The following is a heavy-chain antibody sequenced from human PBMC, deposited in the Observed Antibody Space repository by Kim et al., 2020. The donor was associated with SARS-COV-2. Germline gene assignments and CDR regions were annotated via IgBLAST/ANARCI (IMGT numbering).Heavy chain of an antibody. D-gene: IGHD4-17*01. V-gene: IGHV4-31*03. CDR1: GGSISSGGYY. Sequence: SETLSLTCTVSGGSISSGGYYWSWIRQHPGKGLEWIGYIYYSGSTYYNTSLKSRVTISVDTSKNQFSLKLSSVTAADTAVYYCARGRRGVTTYFGYFDYWGQGTLVTVSS. CDR3: ARGRRGVTTYFGYFDY. CDR2: IYYSGST. J-gene: IGHJ4*02.